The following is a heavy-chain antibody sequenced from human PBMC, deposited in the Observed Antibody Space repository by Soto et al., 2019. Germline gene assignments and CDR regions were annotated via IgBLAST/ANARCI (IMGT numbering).Heavy chain of an antibody. CDR2: IHHSGST. J-gene: IGHJ6*02. V-gene: IGHV4-59*08. CDR1: CGSITSHY. Sequence: SETLSLTCSVSCGSITSHYCSWFRQPPGKGLEWIGYIHHSGSTSYNPSLKSRVTMSVDTSKNQFSLKVSSVTAADTALYYCARQGFGQLHGLVDVWGPGTTVTVSS. D-gene: IGHD3-10*01. CDR3: ARQGFGQLHGLVDV.